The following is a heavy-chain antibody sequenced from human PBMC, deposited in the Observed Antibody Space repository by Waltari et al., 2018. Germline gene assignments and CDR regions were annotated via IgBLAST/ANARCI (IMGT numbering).Heavy chain of an antibody. V-gene: IGHV1-69*13. CDR3: ARGSSGYWYFDL. D-gene: IGHD6-25*01. CDR1: GGTFSSYA. J-gene: IGHJ2*01. CDR2: LIPICGTA. Sequence: QVQLVQSGAEVKKPGSSVKVSCKASGGTFSSYAFSWVRQAPGQGLEWMGGLIPICGTANYAQKFQGRVTITADESTSTAYMELSSLRSEDTAVYYCARGSSGYWYFDLWGRGTLVTVSS.